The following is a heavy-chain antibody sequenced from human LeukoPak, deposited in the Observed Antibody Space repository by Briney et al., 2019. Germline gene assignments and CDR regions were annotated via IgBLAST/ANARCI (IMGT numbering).Heavy chain of an antibody. CDR3: ARTVVIAAAGFDY. CDR2: IYTSGST. D-gene: IGHD6-13*01. CDR1: GGSISSGSYY. Sequence: SETLSLTCTVSGGSISSGSYYWSWIRQPAWKGLEWIGRIYTSGSTNYNPSLKSRVTISVDTSKNQFSLKLSSVTAADTAVYYCARTVVIAAAGFDYWGQGTLVTVSS. V-gene: IGHV4-61*02. J-gene: IGHJ4*02.